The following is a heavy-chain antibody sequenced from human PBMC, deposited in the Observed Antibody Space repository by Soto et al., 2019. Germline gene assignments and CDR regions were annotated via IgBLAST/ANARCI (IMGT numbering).Heavy chain of an antibody. J-gene: IGHJ4*02. CDR2: IYYSGTT. V-gene: IGHV4-31*02. D-gene: IGHD1-26*01. CDR1: GGSVNSGVYY. Sequence: QVQLQESGPGLVKPSQTLSLTCTVSGGSVNSGVYYWTWIRQHPGKVLEWIGYIYYSGTTYYNPSLKSRPTISIDTSRNQFSLKVSSVTAADTAVYYCAGEDSQGDYFDYWGQGTLVTVSS. CDR3: AGEDSQGDYFDY.